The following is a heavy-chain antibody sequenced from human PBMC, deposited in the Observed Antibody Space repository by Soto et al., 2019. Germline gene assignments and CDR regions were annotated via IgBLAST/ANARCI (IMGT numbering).Heavy chain of an antibody. CDR3: ARSDTGYYDSSGYYQPLFDY. D-gene: IGHD3-22*01. V-gene: IGHV3-48*03. Sequence: PGGSLRLSCAASGFTFSSYEMNWVRQAPGKGLEWVSYISSSGSTIYYADSVKGRFTISRDNAKNSLYLQMNSLRAEDTAVYYCARSDTGYYDSSGYYQPLFDYWGQGTLVTVSS. J-gene: IGHJ4*02. CDR2: ISSSGSTI. CDR1: GFTFSSYE.